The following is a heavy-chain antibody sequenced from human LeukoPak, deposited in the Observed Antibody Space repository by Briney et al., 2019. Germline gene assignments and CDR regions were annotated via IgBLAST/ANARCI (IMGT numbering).Heavy chain of an antibody. CDR3: ARDGTYYDFWSDPNYYYYGMDV. D-gene: IGHD3-3*01. CDR2: ISTSGSNI. V-gene: IGHV3-48*01. J-gene: IGHJ6*02. CDR1: GFTFSDYN. Sequence: PGGSLRLSCAASGFTFSDYNMNWVRQAPGKGLEWVSFISTSGSNIGYADSVRGRFTISRDNSKNTLYLQMNSLRAEDTAVYYCARDGTYYDFWSDPNYYYYGMDVWGQGTTVTVSS.